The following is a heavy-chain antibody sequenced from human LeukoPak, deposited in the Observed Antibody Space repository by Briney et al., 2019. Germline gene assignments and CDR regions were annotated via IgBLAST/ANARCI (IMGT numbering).Heavy chain of an antibody. D-gene: IGHD1-26*01. J-gene: IGHJ3*02. CDR3: ARTTSMSYVGDAFDI. CDR1: GFTFSSYE. CDR2: ISSSGGSI. Sequence: GGSLRLSCAASGFTFSSYEMNWVRQAPGKGLECVSYISSSGGSIYYADSVKGRFTISRDNAKNSLYLQMNSLRAEDTAVYYCARTTSMSYVGDAFDIWGQGTMVTVSS. V-gene: IGHV3-48*03.